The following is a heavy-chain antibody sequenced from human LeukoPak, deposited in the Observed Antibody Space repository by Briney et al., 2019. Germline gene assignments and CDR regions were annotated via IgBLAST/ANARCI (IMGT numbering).Heavy chain of an antibody. J-gene: IGHJ3*02. CDR2: INSNSGGT. V-gene: IGHV1-2*02. D-gene: IGHD6-19*01. CDR3: ARDRDLSGSDAFDI. Sequence: GASVKVSCKAPGYTFTGYYMHWVRQAPGQGLEWMGWINSNSGGTNYAQKFQGRVTMTRDTSISTAYMELSRLRSDDTAVYYCARDRDLSGSDAFDIWGQGTMVTVSS. CDR1: GYTFTGYY.